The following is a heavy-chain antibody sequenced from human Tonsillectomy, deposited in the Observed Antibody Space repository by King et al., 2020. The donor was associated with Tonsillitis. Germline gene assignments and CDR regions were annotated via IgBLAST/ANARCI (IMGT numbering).Heavy chain of an antibody. CDR1: GGSFSGYY. V-gene: IGHV4-34*01. J-gene: IGHJ4*02. CDR3: ARGRAAVKY. D-gene: IGHD4-17*01. Sequence: VQLPQWGAGLLKPSETLSLTCAVYGGSFSGYYWSWIRQPPGKGLEWIGEINHSGSTNYNPSLKSRVTISVDTSKNQFSLKLSSVTAADTAVYYCARGRAAVKYWGQGTLVTVSS. CDR2: INHSGST.